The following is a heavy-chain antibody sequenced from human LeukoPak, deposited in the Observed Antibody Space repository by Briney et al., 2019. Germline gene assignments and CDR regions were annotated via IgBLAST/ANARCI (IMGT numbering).Heavy chain of an antibody. CDR2: ISPDGRNM. Sequence: GGSLRLSCVVSGLSISDSWMHWVRQAPGKGLVWVSHISPDGRNMKFAEFAKGRFTISRDNAGNTVHMQMDSLTAEDTALYYCARKNPGLIPYDYWGQGPPVTVSS. V-gene: IGHV3-74*01. CDR3: ARKNPGLIPYDY. D-gene: IGHD3-10*01. J-gene: IGHJ4*02. CDR1: GLSISDSW.